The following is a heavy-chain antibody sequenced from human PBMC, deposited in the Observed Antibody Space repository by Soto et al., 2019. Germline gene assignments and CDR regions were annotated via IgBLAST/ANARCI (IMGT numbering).Heavy chain of an antibody. Sequence: QVQLQQWGAGLLKPSETLSLTCAVYGGFVSSGSSYWSWIRQPPGKGLEWIGEMSHSGGTHFNPYLKSRVTISVDTSKNQFSLKMASVTAADTALYYCARVERGTATTVVDAFDIWGPGTMVTVSS. CDR1: GGFVSSGSSY. D-gene: IGHD1-1*01. CDR2: MSHSGGT. J-gene: IGHJ3*02. V-gene: IGHV4-34*01. CDR3: ARVERGTATTVVDAFDI.